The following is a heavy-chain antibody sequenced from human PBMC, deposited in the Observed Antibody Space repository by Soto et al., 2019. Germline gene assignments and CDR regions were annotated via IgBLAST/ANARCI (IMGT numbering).Heavy chain of an antibody. D-gene: IGHD1-26*01. CDR2: ISKDGNDQ. V-gene: IGHV3-30*18. J-gene: IGHJ4*02. CDR1: GFTFSTYA. Sequence: QVQLVESGGGVIQRGTSLRLSCAASGFTFSTYAKHWVRQAPGKGLEWVAMISKDGNDQYYADSVKGRFTVSRDNSKNTVSLQMHSLRPEDTAFYYCAKDRWEFTRYFDSWGQGTLVTVSS. CDR3: AKDRWEFTRYFDS.